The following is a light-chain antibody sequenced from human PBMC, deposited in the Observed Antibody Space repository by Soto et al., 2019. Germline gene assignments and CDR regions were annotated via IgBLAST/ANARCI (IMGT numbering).Light chain of an antibody. CDR1: QSISNY. Sequence: DIQMTQSPSSLSASLGDGVTITCRASQSISNYLNWYQQKPGKAPTLLISVASTLQSGVPSRFSGGGSGTDFSLTISSLQPEDLAIYYCQQSFTIPPTFGGGTKVAIK. CDR3: QQSFTIPPT. CDR2: VAS. J-gene: IGKJ4*01. V-gene: IGKV1-39*01.